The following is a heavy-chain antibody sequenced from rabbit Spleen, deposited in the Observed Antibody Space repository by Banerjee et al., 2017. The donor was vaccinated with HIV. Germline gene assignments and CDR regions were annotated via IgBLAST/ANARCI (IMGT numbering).Heavy chain of an antibody. D-gene: IGHD1-1*01. CDR1: GFSFSSNYD. Sequence: VESGGGLVKPGTSLTLICTASGFSFSSNYDMCWVRQAPGKGLEWIACIDVVRSGSTYYASWAKGRFIMSRPSSTTVTLQMTSLTAADTATYFCARDLVAVIGWNFNLWGPGTLVTVS. J-gene: IGHJ4*01. V-gene: IGHV1S40*01. CDR3: ARDLVAVIGWNFNL. CDR2: IDVVRSGST.